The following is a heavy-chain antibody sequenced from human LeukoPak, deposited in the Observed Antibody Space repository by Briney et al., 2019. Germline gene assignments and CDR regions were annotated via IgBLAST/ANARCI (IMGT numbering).Heavy chain of an antibody. J-gene: IGHJ4*02. CDR1: GGSISSSNW. D-gene: IGHD3-10*01. V-gene: IGHV4-4*02. CDR2: IYHSGST. CDR3: ARIRDSSGSYYNVRPNFDY. Sequence: PSETLSLTCAVSGGSISSSNWWSWVRQPPGKGLEWIGEIYHSGSTNYNPSLKSRVTISVDTSKNQFSLKLSSVTAADTAVYYCARIRDSSGSYYNVRPNFDYWGQGTLVTVSS.